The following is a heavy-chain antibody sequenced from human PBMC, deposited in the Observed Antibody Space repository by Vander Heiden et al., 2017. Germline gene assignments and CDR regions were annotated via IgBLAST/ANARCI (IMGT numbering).Heavy chain of an antibody. J-gene: IGHJ4*02. CDR2: ISSSSSYI. V-gene: IGHV3-21*01. CDR1: GFTFSSYS. Sequence: EVQLVESGGGLVKPGGSLRLSCAASGFTFSSYSMNWFRQAPGKGLEWVSSISSSSSYIYYADSVKGRFTISRDNAKNSLYLQMNSLRAEDTAVYYCARDPRGYYFDYWGQGTLVTVSS. CDR3: ARDPRGYYFDY.